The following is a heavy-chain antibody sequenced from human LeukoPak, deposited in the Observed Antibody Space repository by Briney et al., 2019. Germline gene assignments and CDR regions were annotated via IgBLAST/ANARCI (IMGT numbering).Heavy chain of an antibody. CDR1: GFTFSSYA. J-gene: IGHJ4*02. D-gene: IGHD3-10*01. Sequence: GGSLRLSCAASGFTFSSYAMHWVRQAPGKGLERVAVISYDGGNKYYADSVKGRFTISRDNSKNTLYLQMNSLRAEDTAVYYCARDLYSRRMNYYGSGSYFAYWGQGTLVTASS. CDR2: ISYDGGNK. V-gene: IGHV3-30*04. CDR3: ARDLYSRRMNYYGSGSYFAY.